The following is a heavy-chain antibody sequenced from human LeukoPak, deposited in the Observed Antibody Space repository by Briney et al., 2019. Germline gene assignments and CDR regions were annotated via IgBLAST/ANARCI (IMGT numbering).Heavy chain of an antibody. CDR1: GYTFTSYY. V-gene: IGHV1-8*01. Sequence: GASVKVSCKASGYTFTSYYINWVRQATGQGLEWMGWMNPNSGNTGYAQKFQGRVTITRNTSISTAYMELSSLRSEDTAVYYCARGSTEGTWSGYQYYFDYWGQGTLVTVSS. CDR2: MNPNSGNT. J-gene: IGHJ4*02. CDR3: ARGSTEGTWSGYQYYFDY. D-gene: IGHD3-3*01.